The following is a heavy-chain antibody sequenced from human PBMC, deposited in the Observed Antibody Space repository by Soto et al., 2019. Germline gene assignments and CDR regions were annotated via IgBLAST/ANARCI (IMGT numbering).Heavy chain of an antibody. CDR3: ARAVGYSDSSDFYSFAY. CDR2: IYPGDSDT. J-gene: IGHJ4*02. Sequence: GESLKISCKGSGYDFTHYWIAWVRQTPGKGLEWMGVIYPGDSDTKYSPSFQGQVTISAEKSIDSAYLQWSSLKASDTAIYYCARAVGYSDSSDFYSFAYWGQGTLVTVSS. CDR1: GYDFTHYW. D-gene: IGHD2-21*01. V-gene: IGHV5-51*01.